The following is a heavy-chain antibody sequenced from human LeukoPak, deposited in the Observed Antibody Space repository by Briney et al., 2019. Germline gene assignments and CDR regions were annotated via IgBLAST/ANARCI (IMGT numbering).Heavy chain of an antibody. Sequence: GGSLLLSCAASGFTFSSYGMHWVRQAPGKGLEWVASIGYDESNKYYADSVKGRLTISRDNSQNKLFLQMDGLRTADTAMYYCARDPGYSYGLGYFDYCGQGTLVTVSS. V-gene: IGHV3-30*02. CDR2: IGYDESNK. D-gene: IGHD5-18*01. CDR1: GFTFSSYG. CDR3: ARDPGYSYGLGYFDY. J-gene: IGHJ4*02.